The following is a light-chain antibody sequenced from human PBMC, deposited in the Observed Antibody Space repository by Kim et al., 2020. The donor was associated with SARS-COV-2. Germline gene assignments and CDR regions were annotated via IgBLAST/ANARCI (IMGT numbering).Light chain of an antibody. V-gene: IGKV3-20*01. CDR2: GAS. Sequence: SPGDRASLSCRASHSVSSSYLAWYQQKPGQAPRLLIYGASSRATGIPDRFSGSGSRTGFTLTISRLEPEDVAVYYCQQYGSSPLTFGGGTKVDIK. CDR3: QQYGSSPLT. CDR1: HSVSSSY. J-gene: IGKJ4*01.